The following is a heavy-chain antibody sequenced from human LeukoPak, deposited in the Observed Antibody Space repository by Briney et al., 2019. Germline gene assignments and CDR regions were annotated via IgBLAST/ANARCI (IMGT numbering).Heavy chain of an antibody. CDR2: IYSGGST. J-gene: IGHJ4*02. V-gene: IGHV3-53*01. Sequence: GGSLRLPCAASGFTVSSNYMSWVRQAPGKGLEWVSVIYSGGSTYYADSVKGRFTISRDNSKNTLYLQMNSLRAEDTAVYYCARATSYVWGSDRSYYFDYWGQGTLVTVSS. CDR1: GFTVSSNY. D-gene: IGHD3-16*02. CDR3: ARATSYVWGSDRSYYFDY.